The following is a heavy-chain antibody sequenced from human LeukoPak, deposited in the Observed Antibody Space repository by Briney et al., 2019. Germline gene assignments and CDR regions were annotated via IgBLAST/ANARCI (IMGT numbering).Heavy chain of an antibody. V-gene: IGHV1-46*01. CDR2: INPSGGST. CDR1: GYTFTSYG. Sequence: ASVKVSCKASGYTFTSYGISWVRQAPGQGLEWMGIINPSGGSTSYAQKFQGRVTMTRDTSTSTVYMELSSLRSEDTAVYYCARDTGVVITDWGQGTLVTVSS. CDR3: ARDTGVVITD. J-gene: IGHJ4*02. D-gene: IGHD3-3*01.